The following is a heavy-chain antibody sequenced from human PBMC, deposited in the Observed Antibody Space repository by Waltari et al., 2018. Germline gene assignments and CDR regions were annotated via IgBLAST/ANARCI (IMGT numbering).Heavy chain of an antibody. J-gene: IGHJ4*02. V-gene: IGHV3-9*01. Sequence: EVQLVESGGGLVQPGSSLRLSCVASGFTYDHYAMHWVRQAPGKGLEWVSGINWKSDNIGYADSVKGRFIISRDNAKNSLFLQMDSLRAEDTALYYCAKAFSGYDSRAYFRNYYFDNWGQGTLVTVSS. CDR2: INWKSDNI. D-gene: IGHD3-22*01. CDR3: AKAFSGYDSRAYFRNYYFDN. CDR1: GFTYDHYA.